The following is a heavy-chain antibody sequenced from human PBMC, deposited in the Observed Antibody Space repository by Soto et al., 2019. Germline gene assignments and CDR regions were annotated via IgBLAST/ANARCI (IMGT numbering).Heavy chain of an antibody. Sequence: QVQLVQSGAEVKKPGSSVKVSCKASGGTFSSYTISWVRQAPGQGLEWMGRIIPILGIANYAQKFQGRVTITADKSTSTAYMELSSLRSEDTAVYYCARAGVYCGGDCTYDAFDIWGQGTMVTVSS. CDR3: ARAGVYCGGDCTYDAFDI. V-gene: IGHV1-69*02. CDR1: GGTFSSYT. D-gene: IGHD2-21*02. J-gene: IGHJ3*02. CDR2: IIPILGIA.